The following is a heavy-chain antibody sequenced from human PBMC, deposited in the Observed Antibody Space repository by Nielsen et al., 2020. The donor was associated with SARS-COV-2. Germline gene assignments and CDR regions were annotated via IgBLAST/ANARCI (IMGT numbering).Heavy chain of an antibody. V-gene: IGHV4-30-2*01. CDR3: ARANVVVVAASGSYYFDY. J-gene: IGHJ4*02. CDR1: GYSISGGYS. Sequence: SETLSLTCTVSGYSISGGYSWSWIRQPPGKGLEWIGYIYHSGSTYYNPSLKSRVTISVDRSKNQFSLKLSSVTAADTAVYYCARANVVVVAASGSYYFDYWGQGTLVTVSS. CDR2: IYHSGST. D-gene: IGHD2-15*01.